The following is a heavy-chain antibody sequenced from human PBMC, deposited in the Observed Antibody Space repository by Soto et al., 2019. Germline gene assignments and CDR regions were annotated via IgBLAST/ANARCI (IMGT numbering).Heavy chain of an antibody. Sequence: QLHLVRSGAVVKKPGASVTVSCSASGYPVTAYYMHWVRQAPGRGLEGMGGINPATGAAKYTQTFQGRVTMTRDTSTITVFMELSGLTSEDTAVFYCARGGGVGVAGSAAFDMWGQGTLVTVSS. CDR3: ARGGGVGVAGSAAFDM. J-gene: IGHJ3*02. V-gene: IGHV1-2*02. CDR1: GYPVTAYY. CDR2: INPATGAA. D-gene: IGHD3-3*01.